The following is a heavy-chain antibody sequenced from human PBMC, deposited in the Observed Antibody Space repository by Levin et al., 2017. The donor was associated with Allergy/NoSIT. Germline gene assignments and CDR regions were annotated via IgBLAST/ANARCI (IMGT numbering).Heavy chain of an antibody. Sequence: LSLTCAASGFTFSSYGMHWVRQAPGKGLEWVAVISYDGSNKYYADSVKGRFTISRDNSKNTLYLQMNSLRAEDTAVYYCAKDRVPDCGGDCYFDYWGQGTLVTVSS. D-gene: IGHD2-21*02. CDR1: GFTFSSYG. J-gene: IGHJ4*02. CDR3: AKDRVPDCGGDCYFDY. V-gene: IGHV3-30*18. CDR2: ISYDGSNK.